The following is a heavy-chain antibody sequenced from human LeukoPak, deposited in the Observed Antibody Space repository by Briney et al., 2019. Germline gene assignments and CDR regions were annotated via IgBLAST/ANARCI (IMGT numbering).Heavy chain of an antibody. J-gene: IGHJ4*02. CDR1: GFTFSSYG. CDR3: ASSSWYERYYFDY. CDR2: ISYDGSNK. Sequence: GGSLRLSSAASGFTFSSYGMHWVRQAPGKGLEWVAVISYDGSNKCYADSVKGRFTISRDNSKNTLYLQMNSLRAEDTAVYYCASSSWYERYYFDYWGQGTLVTVSS. D-gene: IGHD6-13*01. V-gene: IGHV3-30*03.